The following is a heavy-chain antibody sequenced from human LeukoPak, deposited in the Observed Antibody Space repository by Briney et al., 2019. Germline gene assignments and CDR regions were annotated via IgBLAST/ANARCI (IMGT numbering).Heavy chain of an antibody. Sequence: GGSLRLSCVASGFSFNSFAMSWVRHAPGKGLEWVSGIDKIGDKTYNADSVKGRFTISRDNAKNSLYLQMNSVTGEDTAVYYCARVGIAVPGIDYWGQGSLVTVSS. CDR2: IDKIGDKT. J-gene: IGHJ4*02. V-gene: IGHV3-23*01. CDR3: ARVGIAVPGIDY. D-gene: IGHD6-19*01. CDR1: GFSFNSFA.